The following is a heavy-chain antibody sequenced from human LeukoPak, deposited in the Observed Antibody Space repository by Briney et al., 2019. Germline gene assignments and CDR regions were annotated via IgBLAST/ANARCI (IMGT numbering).Heavy chain of an antibody. CDR3: ARGSIGSGSYYKDY. J-gene: IGHJ4*02. D-gene: IGHD3-10*01. Sequence: PSETLSLTCTVSGGSISSGDYSWSWIRQPPGKGLEWIGYIYYSGSTYYNPSLKSRVTISVDTSKNQFSLKLSSVTAADTAMYYCARGSIGSGSYYKDYWGQGTLVTVSS. V-gene: IGHV4-30-4*01. CDR1: GGSISSGDYS. CDR2: IYYSGST.